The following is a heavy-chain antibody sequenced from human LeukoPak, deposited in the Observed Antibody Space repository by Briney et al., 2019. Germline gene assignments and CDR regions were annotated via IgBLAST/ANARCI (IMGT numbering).Heavy chain of an antibody. Sequence: GGSLRLSCAASGFTFSSYSMNWVRQAPGKGLEWVSYISSSSSTIYYADSVKGRFTISRDNAKNPLYLQMNSLRDEDTAVYYCAGLGYYDSSGYYVPFDYWGQGTLVTVSS. J-gene: IGHJ4*02. CDR3: AGLGYYDSSGYYVPFDY. CDR2: ISSSSSTI. D-gene: IGHD3-22*01. CDR1: GFTFSSYS. V-gene: IGHV3-48*02.